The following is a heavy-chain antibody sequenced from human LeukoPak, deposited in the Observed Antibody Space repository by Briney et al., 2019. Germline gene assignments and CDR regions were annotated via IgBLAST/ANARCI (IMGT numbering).Heavy chain of an antibody. CDR3: ARVLDSGYSYPYYYYYYMDV. CDR1: GGSFSGYY. Sequence: SETLSLTCAVYGGSFSGYYWSWIRQPPGKGLEWIGEINHSGSTNYNPSLKSRVTISVDTSKNQFSLKLSSVTAADTAVYYCARVLDSGYSYPYYYYYYMDVWGKGTTVTISS. D-gene: IGHD3-22*01. V-gene: IGHV4-34*01. CDR2: INHSGST. J-gene: IGHJ6*03.